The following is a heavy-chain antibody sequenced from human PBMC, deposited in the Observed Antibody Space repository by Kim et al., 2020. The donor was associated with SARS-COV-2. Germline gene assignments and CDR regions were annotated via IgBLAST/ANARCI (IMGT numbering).Heavy chain of an antibody. Sequence: GGSLRLSCAASGFTVSSNYMSWVRQAPGKGLEWVSVIYSGGSTYYADSVKGRFTISRDNSKNTLYLQMNSLRAEDTAVYYCAREREGYCSGGSCYSWFDPWGQGTLVTVSS. D-gene: IGHD2-15*01. CDR2: IYSGGST. CDR1: GFTVSSNY. V-gene: IGHV3-53*01. CDR3: AREREGYCSGGSCYSWFDP. J-gene: IGHJ5*02.